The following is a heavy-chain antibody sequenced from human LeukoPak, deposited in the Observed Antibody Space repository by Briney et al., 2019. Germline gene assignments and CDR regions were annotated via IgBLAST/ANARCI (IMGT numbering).Heavy chain of an antibody. CDR3: ARDLFADTTGTVDY. V-gene: IGHV4-4*02. CDR2: IHRSGST. J-gene: IGHJ4*02. CDR1: LDSTTSNF. Sequence: SETLSLTCTVSLDSTTSNFWSWVRQPPGKGLEWIGEIHRSGSTNYNPSLQRRVTISIDRPKNQIALELSSVTAADTAVYYCARDLFADTTGTVDYWGQGTLVTVSS. D-gene: IGHD1-1*01.